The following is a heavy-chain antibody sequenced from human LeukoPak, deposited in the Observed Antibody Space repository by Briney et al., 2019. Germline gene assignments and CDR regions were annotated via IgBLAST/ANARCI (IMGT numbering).Heavy chain of an antibody. CDR2: IYTSGST. D-gene: IGHD3-10*01. CDR3: ARGEYYYGFDP. CDR1: GGSISSGSYY. V-gene: IGHV4-61*02. J-gene: IGHJ5*02. Sequence: SETLSLTCTVSGGSISSGSYYWSWIRQPAGKGLEWIGRIYTSGSTNYNPSPKSRVTISVDTSKNQFSLKLSSVTAADTAVYYCARGEYYYGFDPWGQGTLVTVSS.